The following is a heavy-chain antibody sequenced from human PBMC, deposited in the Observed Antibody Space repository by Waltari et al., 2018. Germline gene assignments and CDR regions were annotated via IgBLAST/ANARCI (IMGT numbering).Heavy chain of an antibody. D-gene: IGHD2-15*01. J-gene: IGHJ4*02. CDR1: GYTFTSYY. CDR2: INPSGGST. Sequence: QVQLVQSGAEVKKPGASVKVSCKASGYTFTSYYKHWVRQGPGQGLEWMGIINPSGGSTSYAQKFQGRVTMTRDTSTSTVYMELSSLRSEDTAVYYCARDLYCSGGSCYSPHFDYWGQGTLVTVSS. CDR3: ARDLYCSGGSCYSPHFDY. V-gene: IGHV1-46*01.